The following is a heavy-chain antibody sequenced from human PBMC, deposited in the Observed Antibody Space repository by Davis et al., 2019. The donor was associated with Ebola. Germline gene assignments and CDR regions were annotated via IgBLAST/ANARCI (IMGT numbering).Heavy chain of an antibody. CDR3: ARDNGDYDFWSGYYDY. D-gene: IGHD3-3*01. J-gene: IGHJ4*02. Sequence: GESLKISCAASGFTFSTYAMNWVRQAPGKGLEWVSYISSSSSYTNYADSVKGRFTISRDNAKNSLYLQMNSLRAEDTAVYYCARDNGDYDFWSGYYDYWGQGTLVTVSS. V-gene: IGHV3-21*05. CDR1: GFTFSTYA. CDR2: ISSSSSYT.